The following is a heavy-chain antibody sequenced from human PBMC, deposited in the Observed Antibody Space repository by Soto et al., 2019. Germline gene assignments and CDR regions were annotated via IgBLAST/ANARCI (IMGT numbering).Heavy chain of an antibody. CDR3: ARDHIAAAGTPSPI. J-gene: IGHJ4*02. CDR2: ISSSSSYI. V-gene: IGHV3-21*01. D-gene: IGHD6-13*01. CDR1: GFTFSSYS. Sequence: PAGSLILSCAASGFTFSSYSMNWVLQAPGKGLEWVSSISSSSSYIYYADSVKGRFTISRDNAKNSLYLQMNSLRAEDTAVYYCARDHIAAAGTPSPIWGQGTMVTVSS.